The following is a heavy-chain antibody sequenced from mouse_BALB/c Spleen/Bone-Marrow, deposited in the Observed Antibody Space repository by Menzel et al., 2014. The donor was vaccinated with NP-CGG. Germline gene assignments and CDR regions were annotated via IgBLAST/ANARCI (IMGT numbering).Heavy chain of an antibody. CDR2: IDPANGNT. CDR1: GFNIKDTY. Sequence: EVQLQQSGAELVKPGASVKLSCTASGFNIKDTYMHWVKQRPEQGLEWIGRIDPANGNTKYDPKFQGKATITADTSSNTAYLQLSSLTSEDTAVYSSASYVDGYDFDYWGQGTSLIVSS. CDR3: ASYVDGYDFDY. V-gene: IGHV14-3*02. J-gene: IGHJ2*02.